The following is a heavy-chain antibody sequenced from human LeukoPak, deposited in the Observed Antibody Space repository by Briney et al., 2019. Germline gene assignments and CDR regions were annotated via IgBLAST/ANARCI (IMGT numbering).Heavy chain of an antibody. J-gene: IGHJ6*03. D-gene: IGHD1-26*01. CDR3: ASNVVGATPWVYYYYMDV. CDR1: GFTFSDYA. CDR2: ISYDGSNK. V-gene: IGHV3-30*04. Sequence: GGSLRLSCAASGFTFSDYAIHWVRQAPGKGLERVAVISYDGSNKYYADSVKGRFTISRDNSKNTLYLQMNSLRAEDAAVYYCASNVVGATPWVYYYYMDVWGKGTTVTVSS.